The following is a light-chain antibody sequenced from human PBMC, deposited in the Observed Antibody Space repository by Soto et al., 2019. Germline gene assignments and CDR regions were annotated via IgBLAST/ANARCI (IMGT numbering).Light chain of an antibody. CDR2: GAS. CDR1: QSINTN. V-gene: IGKV3-15*01. CDR3: QHYNDRPPWT. J-gene: IGKJ1*01. Sequence: IVMTQYPATLSVSPGERATLSCRASQSINTNLAWFQQKPGRAPRLLIFGASTRATDIPARFSGSGSGTEFTLTISTLQSEDFAVYYCQHYNDRPPWTFGQGTKVDIK.